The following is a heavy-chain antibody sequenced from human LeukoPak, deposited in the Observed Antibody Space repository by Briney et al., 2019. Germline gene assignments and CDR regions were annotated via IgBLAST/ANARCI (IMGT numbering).Heavy chain of an antibody. CDR3: ARGHGGIVVVVCDAFDI. J-gene: IGHJ3*02. V-gene: IGHV3-30-3*01. D-gene: IGHD2-15*01. CDR1: GFTFGTFA. CDR2: MSYDGSNK. Sequence: PGGSLRLSCAASGFTFGTFAMHWVRQAPGKGLEWVAVMSYDGSNKYYADSVKGRFTISSDNSKNTLYLQMNSLRSEDTAVYYCARGHGGIVVVVCDAFDIWGQGTMVIVSS.